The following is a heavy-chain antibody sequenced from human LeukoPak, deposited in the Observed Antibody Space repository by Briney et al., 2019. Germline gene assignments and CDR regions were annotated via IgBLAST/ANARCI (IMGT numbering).Heavy chain of an antibody. CDR1: GYSFTTFW. Sequence: GESLEISCKGSGYSFTTFWIGWVRQTPGKGLEWMGIIYPDDSDTRYSPSFQGQVTISADKSISTAYLQWGSLKASDTAMYYCARGYCSSTSCYRFDSWGQGTLVTVSS. D-gene: IGHD2-2*01. CDR2: IYPDDSDT. CDR3: ARGYCSSTSCYRFDS. V-gene: IGHV5-51*01. J-gene: IGHJ4*02.